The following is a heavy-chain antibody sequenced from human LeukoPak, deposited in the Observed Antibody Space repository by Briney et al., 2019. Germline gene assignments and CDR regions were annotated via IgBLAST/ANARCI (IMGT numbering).Heavy chain of an antibody. V-gene: IGHV3-23*01. D-gene: IGHD2-2*01. CDR2: ISGSGGST. CDR1: GFTFNSYA. CDR3: ARGGYQLLWY. J-gene: IGHJ4*02. Sequence: PGGSLRLSCAASGFTFNSYAMNWVRQAPGKGLEWVSAISGSGGSTYYAESVKGRFTISRDNSKNTLYLQMNSLRAEDTAVYYCARGGYQLLWYWGQGTLVTVSS.